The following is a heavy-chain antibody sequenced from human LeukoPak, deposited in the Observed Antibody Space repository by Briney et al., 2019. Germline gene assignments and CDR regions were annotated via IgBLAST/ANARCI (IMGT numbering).Heavy chain of an antibody. J-gene: IGHJ4*02. V-gene: IGHV3-21*01. Sequence: GGSLRLSCAASGFTFSSYSMNWVRQAPGKGLEWVSSISISSSYIYYADSVKGRFTISRDNVKNSLYLQMNSLRAEDTAVYYCASAPPPTDYYDSSGYYYWGQGTLVTVSS. CDR1: GFTFSSYS. D-gene: IGHD3-22*01. CDR2: ISISSSYI. CDR3: ASAPPPTDYYDSSGYYY.